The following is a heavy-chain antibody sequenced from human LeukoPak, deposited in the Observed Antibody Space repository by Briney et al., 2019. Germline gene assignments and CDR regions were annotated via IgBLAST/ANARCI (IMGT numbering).Heavy chain of an antibody. CDR3: ARWSAIRGYSYGYLDP. CDR2: ISSSSSYT. Sequence: PGGSLRLSCAASGFTFSDYYMSWIRQAPGKGLEWVSYISSSSSYTNYADSVKGRFTISRDNAKNSLYLQMNSLRAEDTAVYYCARWSAIRGYSYGYLDPWGQGTLATVSS. CDR1: GFTFSDYY. D-gene: IGHD5-18*01. V-gene: IGHV3-11*03. J-gene: IGHJ5*02.